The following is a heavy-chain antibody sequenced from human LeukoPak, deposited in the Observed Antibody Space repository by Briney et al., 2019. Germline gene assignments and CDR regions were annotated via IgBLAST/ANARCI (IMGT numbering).Heavy chain of an antibody. CDR1: GGSFSGYY. CDR3: ARGIPSYSSSWDYFDY. CDR2: INHSGST. Sequence: PSETLSLTCAVYGGSFSGYYWSWIRQPPGKGLEWIGEINHSGSTNYNPSLKSRVTISVDTSKNQFSLKLSSVTAADTAMYYCARGIPSYSSSWDYFDYWGQGTLVTVSS. J-gene: IGHJ4*02. D-gene: IGHD6-13*01. V-gene: IGHV4-34*01.